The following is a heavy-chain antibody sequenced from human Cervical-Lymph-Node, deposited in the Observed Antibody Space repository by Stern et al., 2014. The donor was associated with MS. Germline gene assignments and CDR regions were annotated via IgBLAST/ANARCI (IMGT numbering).Heavy chain of an antibody. Sequence: EVQLLESGGGLVKPGGTLCLSCAASGFTFKDYSRNWVLQAPGKGLEGITSITGGSTDIHYADSVKGRFTISRDNVKNSLYLQMNSLRAEDTAVYYCAREDYTQDFDYWGRGTLVTVSS. CDR2: ITGGSTDI. D-gene: IGHD3-16*01. V-gene: IGHV3-21*01. J-gene: IGHJ4*02. CDR1: GFTFKDYS. CDR3: AREDYTQDFDY.